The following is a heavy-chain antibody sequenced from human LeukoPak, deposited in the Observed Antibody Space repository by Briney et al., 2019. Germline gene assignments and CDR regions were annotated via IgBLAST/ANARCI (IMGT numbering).Heavy chain of an antibody. CDR3: AHRPDSSWYFDY. CDR2: IYWDDGK. D-gene: IGHD6-13*01. V-gene: IGHV2-5*02. CDR1: GFSLTTTGVG. J-gene: IGHJ4*02. Sequence: SGPTLVKPTQTLTLTCTFSGFSLTTTGVGVGWIRQPPGKALEWLAFIYWDDGKLYRPSLKSRLTITKDTSKNQAVLTVTNMDPVDTATYYCAHRPDSSWYFDYWGQGTLVTVSS.